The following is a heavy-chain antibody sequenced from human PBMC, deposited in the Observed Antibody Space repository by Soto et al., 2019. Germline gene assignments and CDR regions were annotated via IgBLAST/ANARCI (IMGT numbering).Heavy chain of an antibody. J-gene: IGHJ6*02. CDR1: GCTFTSSG. Sequence: QVQLVQSGGEVKKPGASVKVSCKASGCTFTSSGLSWVRQAPGQGLEWMGWISTYNGNTKYEQRFQDRVTMTIHTSTSTAYMELRSLRSDDTAIYYCARAGEIPYYYYGMDVWGQGTTVTVSS. V-gene: IGHV1-18*01. CDR3: ARAGEIPYYYYGMDV. D-gene: IGHD3-10*01. CDR2: ISTYNGNT.